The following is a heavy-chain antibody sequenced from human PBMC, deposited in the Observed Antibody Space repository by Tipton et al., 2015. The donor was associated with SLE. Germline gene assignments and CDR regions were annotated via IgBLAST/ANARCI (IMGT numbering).Heavy chain of an antibody. V-gene: IGHV4-39*07. CDR1: DGSIRSTNYY. CDR3: AREVYGRFPI. CDR2: IFYTGST. J-gene: IGHJ4*02. D-gene: IGHD3-10*01. Sequence: TLSLTXTVSDGSIRSTNYYWGWIRQPPGKGLEWIGSIFYTGSTYYNPSLKSRVSFSIDTSKHQFSLRLTSVTAADSAVYYCAREVYGRFPIWGQGALVTVSS.